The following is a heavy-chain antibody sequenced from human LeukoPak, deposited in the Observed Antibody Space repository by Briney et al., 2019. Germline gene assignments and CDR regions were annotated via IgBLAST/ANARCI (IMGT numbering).Heavy chain of an antibody. Sequence: GGSLRLSCAASGFTFSNYWMNWVRQAPEKGLEWVATIKLDGSEKYYVDSVKGRFTISRDNAKNSLYLQMNSLRAEDTAVYYCVRSRYCSVGRCYSDYWGQGTLVTVSS. V-gene: IGHV3-7*04. CDR1: GFTFSNYW. CDR2: IKLDGSEK. D-gene: IGHD2-15*01. J-gene: IGHJ4*02. CDR3: VRSRYCSVGRCYSDY.